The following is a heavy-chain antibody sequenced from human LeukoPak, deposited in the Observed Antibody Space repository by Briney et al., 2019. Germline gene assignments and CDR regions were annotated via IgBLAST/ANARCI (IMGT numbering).Heavy chain of an antibody. CDR3: AREHLFSGSENYVLHNWFDP. J-gene: IGHJ5*02. Sequence: ASVKVSCKASGYTFTDYYMHWVRQAPGQGLEWMGRINPDTGGTNSAQRFQGRVTMNRDTSIRTAYMELSSLRSDDTAVYYCAREHLFSGSENYVLHNWFDPWGQGTLVTVSS. V-gene: IGHV1-2*02. D-gene: IGHD3-10*01. CDR2: INPDTGGT. CDR1: GYTFTDYY.